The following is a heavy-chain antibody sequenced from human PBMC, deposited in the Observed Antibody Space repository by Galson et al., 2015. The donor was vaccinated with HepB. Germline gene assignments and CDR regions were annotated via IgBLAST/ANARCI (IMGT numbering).Heavy chain of an antibody. V-gene: IGHV1-18*04. Sequence: SVKVSCKASGYTFTSYGISWVRQAPGQGLEWMGWISAYNGNTNYAQKLQGRVTMTTDTSTSTAYMELRSLRSDDTAVYYCARVLSRMGQLVTFDYWGQGTLVTVSS. J-gene: IGHJ4*02. D-gene: IGHD6-6*01. CDR3: ARVLSRMGQLVTFDY. CDR1: GYTFTSYG. CDR2: ISAYNGNT.